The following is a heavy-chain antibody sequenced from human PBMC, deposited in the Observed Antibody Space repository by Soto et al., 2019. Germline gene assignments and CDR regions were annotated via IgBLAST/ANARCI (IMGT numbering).Heavy chain of an antibody. D-gene: IGHD3-22*01. J-gene: IGHJ4*02. Sequence: EVQLLESGGGLVQPGGSLRLSCAASGFTFSSYAMSWVRQAPGKGLEWVSATSGSGGSTYYGDSVNGRFTISRDNSKKTLYLQMNSLRAEATAVYYCAKDGIGFYYYDSSGFIDYWGRGTLVTVSS. V-gene: IGHV3-23*01. CDR3: AKDGIGFYYYDSSGFIDY. CDR1: GFTFSSYA. CDR2: TSGSGGST.